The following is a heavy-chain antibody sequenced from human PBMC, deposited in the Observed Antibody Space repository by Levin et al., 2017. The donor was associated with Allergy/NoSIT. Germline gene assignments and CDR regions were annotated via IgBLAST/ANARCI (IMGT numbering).Heavy chain of an antibody. J-gene: IGHJ3*02. CDR1: GYSFSTYG. D-gene: IGHD2-21*02. Sequence: ASVKVSCKASGYSFSTYGISWVRQAPGQGLEWMGWISPYNGDTNYAQNLQGRVTMTTDTSTGTVYMELRSLRSDDTAVYYCARDLAHCGGDCFYDTFDIWGQGTMVTVSS. CDR3: ARDLAHCGGDCFYDTFDI. CDR2: ISPYNGDT. V-gene: IGHV1-18*01.